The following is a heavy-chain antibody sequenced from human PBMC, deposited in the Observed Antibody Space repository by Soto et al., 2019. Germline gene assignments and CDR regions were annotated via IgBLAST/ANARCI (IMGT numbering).Heavy chain of an antibody. J-gene: IGHJ6*02. CDR2: IIPIFGTT. V-gene: IGHV1-69*05. CDR1: GGTFSSYA. D-gene: IGHD1-26*01. CDR3: ARGAGVYYYGMDV. Sequence: QVQLVQSGAEVKKPGSSVKVSCKASGGTFSSYAISWVRQAPGQGLEWMGGIIPIFGTTNYAQKFQGRVTXTXDXXTSTAYMELGSLRSEDTAVDYCARGAGVYYYGMDVWGQGTTVTVSS.